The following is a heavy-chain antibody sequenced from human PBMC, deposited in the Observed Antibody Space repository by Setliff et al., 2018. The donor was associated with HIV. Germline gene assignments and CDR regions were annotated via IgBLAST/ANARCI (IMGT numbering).Heavy chain of an antibody. V-gene: IGHV4-34*01. CDR1: GGSLSGYY. CDR2: INHSGST. Sequence: PSETLSLTCAVYGGSLSGYYWGWIRQPPGKGLEWIGEINHSGSTNYNPSLKSRVTISVDTSTNQFSLKLSSVTSADTAVYYCARGVWFGLYYYYMDVWGKGTTVTVSS. J-gene: IGHJ6*03. CDR3: ARGVWFGLYYYYMDV. D-gene: IGHD3-10*01.